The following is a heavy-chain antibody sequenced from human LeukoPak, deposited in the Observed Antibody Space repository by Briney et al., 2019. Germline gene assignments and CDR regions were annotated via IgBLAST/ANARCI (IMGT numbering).Heavy chain of an antibody. CDR3: AKRQYGDQASDY. CDR1: GFTFSSYG. J-gene: IGHJ4*02. CDR2: IRYDGSNK. D-gene: IGHD4-17*01. V-gene: IGHV3-30*02. Sequence: GGPLRLSCAASGFTFSSYGMHWVRQAPGKGLEWVAFIRYDGSNKYYADSVKGRSTISRDNSKNTLYLQMNSLRAEDTAVYYCAKRQYGDQASDYWGQGTLVTVSS.